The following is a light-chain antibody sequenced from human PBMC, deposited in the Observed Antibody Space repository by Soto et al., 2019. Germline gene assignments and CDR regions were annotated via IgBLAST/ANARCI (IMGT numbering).Light chain of an antibody. CDR3: SSYTTSSSYV. J-gene: IGLJ1*01. CDR2: DVY. Sequence: QSVLTQPPSVSGAPGRTVTISCTGGTGYDVHWYQHLPGRAPKLLIFDVYSRPSGISNRFSGSKSGNTASLTISGLQAEDEADYYCSSYTTSSSYVFGAGTKLTVL. V-gene: IGLV2-14*01. CDR1: GTGYD.